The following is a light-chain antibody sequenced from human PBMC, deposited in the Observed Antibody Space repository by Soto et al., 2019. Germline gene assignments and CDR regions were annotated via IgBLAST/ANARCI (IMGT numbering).Light chain of an antibody. V-gene: IGKV3-11*01. Sequence: EIVLTHSPATLSLSPGERVTLSCRASQNVSTYLAWYQQKPGQAPRLLIYDASDRATGIPARVSGSGSGTDSTLNISSLETDDSAVYYCQQRTNCLTFGPGTKVDIK. J-gene: IGKJ3*01. CDR1: QNVSTY. CDR3: QQRTNCLT. CDR2: DAS.